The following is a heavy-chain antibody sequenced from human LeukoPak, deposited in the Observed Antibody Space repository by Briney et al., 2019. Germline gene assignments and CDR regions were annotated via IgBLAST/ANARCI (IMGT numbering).Heavy chain of an antibody. CDR3: AEGRDCSGGSCWFDY. CDR1: GGTFSSYA. V-gene: IGHV1-69*06. Sequence: SVKVSCKASGGTFSSYAISWVRQAPGQGLEWMGGIIPIFGTANYAQKFQGRVTITADKSTSTAYMELSSLRSGDTAVYYCAEGRDCSGGSCWFDYWGQGTLVTVSS. D-gene: IGHD2-15*01. CDR2: IIPIFGTA. J-gene: IGHJ4*02.